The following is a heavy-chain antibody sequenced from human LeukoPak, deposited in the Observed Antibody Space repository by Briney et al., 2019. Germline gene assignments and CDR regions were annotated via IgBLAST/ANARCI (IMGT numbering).Heavy chain of an antibody. V-gene: IGHV1-2*02. CDR3: ATLGGVITSDAFDI. CDR1: GYTFTGYY. Sequence: ASVKVSCKASGYTFTGYYMHWVRQAPGQGLEWMGWINPNSGGTNYAQKFQGRVTMTRDTSISTAYMELSRLRSDDTAVYYCATLGGVITSDAFDIRGQGTMVTVSS. J-gene: IGHJ3*02. CDR2: INPNSGGT. D-gene: IGHD1-26*01.